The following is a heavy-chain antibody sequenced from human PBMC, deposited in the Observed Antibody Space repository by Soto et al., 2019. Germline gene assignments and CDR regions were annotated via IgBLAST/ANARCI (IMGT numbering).Heavy chain of an antibody. V-gene: IGHV1-46*01. CDR2: INPSGGST. D-gene: IGHD6-19*01. CDR1: GYTFTSYY. Sequence: EASVKVSCKASGYTFTSYYMHWVRQAPGQGLEWMGIINPSGGSTSYAQKFQGRVTMTRDTSTSTVYMELSSLRSEDTAVYYCAGKKAVAGTVSAYYYYYGMDVWGQGTTVTVSS. J-gene: IGHJ6*02. CDR3: AGKKAVAGTVSAYYYYYGMDV.